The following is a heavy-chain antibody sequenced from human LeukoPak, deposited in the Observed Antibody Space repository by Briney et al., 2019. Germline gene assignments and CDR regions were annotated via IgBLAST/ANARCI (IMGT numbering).Heavy chain of an antibody. Sequence: SETLSLTCAVSGRSISTNNWWGWVRQPPGKGLGWIGEIYHNGNTNYSPSLKSRLTMSVDKSKNQFSLNLTSVTAADTAVYYCARGPSVAAHLDYWGQGTPVTVTS. CDR3: ARGPSVAAHLDY. CDR1: GRSISTNNW. V-gene: IGHV4-4*02. J-gene: IGHJ4*02. D-gene: IGHD5-12*01. CDR2: IYHNGNT.